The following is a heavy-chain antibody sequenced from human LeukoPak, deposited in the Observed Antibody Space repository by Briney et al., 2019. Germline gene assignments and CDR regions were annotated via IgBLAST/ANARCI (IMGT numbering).Heavy chain of an antibody. CDR1: GGSISSDY. CDR2: IYYSGST. D-gene: IGHD5-12*01. CDR3: ARGGRVGYSGYDFYY. J-gene: IGHJ4*02. V-gene: IGHV4-59*01. Sequence: PSETLSLTCTVSGGSISSDYWSWIRQPPGKGLEWIGYIYYSGSTDYNPSLKSRVTISVDTSKNQFSLKLSSVTAADTAVYYCARGGRVGYSGYDFYYWGQGTLVTVSS.